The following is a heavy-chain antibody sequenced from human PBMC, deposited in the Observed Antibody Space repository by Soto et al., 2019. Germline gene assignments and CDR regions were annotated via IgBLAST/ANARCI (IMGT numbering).Heavy chain of an antibody. CDR1: GFRFSSYG. CDR2: IWYDGSKN. V-gene: IGHV3-33*01. CDR3: ARFSSSWYGKIDY. D-gene: IGHD6-13*01. Sequence: QVQLVESGGGVVQPGKSLRLSCAASGFRFSSYGMHWVRQAPGKGLEWVAVIWYDGSKNYYADSVKGRFTISRDNSKNTLYLQMNSLRAEDTAVYYCARFSSSWYGKIDYWGQGTLVTVSS. J-gene: IGHJ4*02.